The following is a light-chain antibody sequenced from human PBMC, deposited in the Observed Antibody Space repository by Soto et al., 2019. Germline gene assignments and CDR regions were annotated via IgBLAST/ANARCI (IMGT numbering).Light chain of an antibody. CDR2: TDT. CDR1: NIGTKN. V-gene: IGLV3-9*01. J-gene: IGLJ3*02. CDR3: HVWDSSTVV. Sequence: SSELTQPLSVSVALGQTARITCGGNNIGTKNVHWYQQKPGQAPVLVIYTDTNRPSGIPERFSGSNSGNTATLTISRAQAGDEADYYCHVWDSSTVVFGGGTQLTVL.